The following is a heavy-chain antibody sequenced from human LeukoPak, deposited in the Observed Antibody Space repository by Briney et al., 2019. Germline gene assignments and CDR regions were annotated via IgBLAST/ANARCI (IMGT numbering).Heavy chain of an antibody. Sequence: SETLSLTCAVYGGSFSGYYWSWIRQPPGKGLEWIGEINHSGSTNYNPSLKSRVTISVDTSKNQFSLKLSPVTAADTAVYYCARGRGQYYYGSGSSLDYWGQGTLVTVSS. D-gene: IGHD3-10*01. CDR3: ARGRGQYYYGSGSSLDY. CDR2: INHSGST. CDR1: GGSFSGYY. J-gene: IGHJ4*02. V-gene: IGHV4-34*01.